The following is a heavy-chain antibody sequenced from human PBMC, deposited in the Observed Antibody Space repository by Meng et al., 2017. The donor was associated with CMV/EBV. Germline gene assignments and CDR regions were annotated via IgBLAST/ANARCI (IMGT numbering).Heavy chain of an antibody. V-gene: IGHV3-23*01. CDR2: ISGSGGST. Sequence: GESLKISCAASGFTFSSYSMSWVRQAPGKGLEWVSAISGSGGSTYYADSVKGRFTISRDNSKNTLYLQMSSLRAEDTAVYYCAKHLRYCSSTSCRKRDYYYYYGMDVWGQGTTVTVSS. CDR1: GFTFSSYS. J-gene: IGHJ6*02. D-gene: IGHD2-2*01. CDR3: AKHLRYCSSTSCRKRDYYYYYGMDV.